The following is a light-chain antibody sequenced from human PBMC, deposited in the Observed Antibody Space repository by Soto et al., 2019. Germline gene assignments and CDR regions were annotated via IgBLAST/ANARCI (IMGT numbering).Light chain of an antibody. J-gene: IGLJ2*01. CDR2: GNN. Sequence: QSVLTQPPSVSAAPGQKVTISCSGSSSNIGNNYVSWYQHFPGTAPKLLIYGNNDRPSGIPDRFSGSKSGTSASLGITGLQTGDEADYYCGTWDSSLSAVVFGGGTQLTVL. CDR3: GTWDSSLSAVV. V-gene: IGLV1-51*01. CDR1: SSNIGNNY.